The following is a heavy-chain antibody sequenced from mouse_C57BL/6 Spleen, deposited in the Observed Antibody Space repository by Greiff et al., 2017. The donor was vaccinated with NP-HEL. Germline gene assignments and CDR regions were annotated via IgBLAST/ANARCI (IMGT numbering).Heavy chain of an antibody. D-gene: IGHD2-3*01. J-gene: IGHJ4*01. CDR3: TRAYDDPYAMDY. V-gene: IGHV1-15*01. CDR2: IDPETGGT. Sequence: VKLVESGAELVRPGASVTLSCKASGYTFTDYEMHWVKQTPVHGLEWIGAIDPETGGTAYNQKFKGKAILTADKSSSTAYMELRSLTSEDSAVYYCTRAYDDPYAMDYWGQGTSVTVSS. CDR1: GYTFTDYE.